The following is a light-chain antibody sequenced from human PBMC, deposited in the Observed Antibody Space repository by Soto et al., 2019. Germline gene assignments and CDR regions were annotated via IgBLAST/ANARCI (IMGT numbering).Light chain of an antibody. CDR1: QSISSD. CDR3: QQYGSSLWT. J-gene: IGKJ1*01. CDR2: GAS. Sequence: IVMTQSPATLSVSPGERATLSCRASQSISSDLAWYQQKLGQAPRLLIYGASTRATGIPARFSGSGSGTEFTLAISSLQSEDFAVYYCQQYGSSLWTFGQGTKVDIK. V-gene: IGKV3-15*01.